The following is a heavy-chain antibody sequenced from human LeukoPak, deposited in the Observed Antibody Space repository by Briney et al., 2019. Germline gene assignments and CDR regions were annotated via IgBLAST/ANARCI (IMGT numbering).Heavy chain of an antibody. CDR3: ARDIRGLGSCFDY. Sequence: PGGSLRLSCAASGFSVGINYMTWVRQAPGKGLEWVSMIYAGGNTYYRDSVKGRFTISRDNAKNSLYLQMNSLRAEDTAVYYCARDIRGLGSCFDYWGQGTLVTVSS. CDR1: GFSVGINY. J-gene: IGHJ4*02. D-gene: IGHD3-10*01. V-gene: IGHV3-53*01. CDR2: IYAGGNT.